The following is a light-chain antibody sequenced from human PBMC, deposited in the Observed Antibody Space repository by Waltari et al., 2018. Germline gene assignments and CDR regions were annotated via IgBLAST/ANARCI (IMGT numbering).Light chain of an antibody. V-gene: IGKV4-1*01. Sequence: DIVMTQSPDSLAVSLGERATINRKSSQSVFYSHNSNNYLAWYQQKPGQPPKLLIYGASARESGVPDRFSGSGSGTDFTLTISNLQAADVAVYYCQQYYSTLVTFGGGTKVEIK. J-gene: IGKJ4*01. CDR3: QQYYSTLVT. CDR2: GAS. CDR1: QSVFYSHNSNNY.